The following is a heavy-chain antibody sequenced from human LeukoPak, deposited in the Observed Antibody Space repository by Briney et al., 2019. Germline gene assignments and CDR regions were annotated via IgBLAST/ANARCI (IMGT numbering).Heavy chain of an antibody. CDR1: GGSISSGDYY. D-gene: IGHD2-2*01. J-gene: IGHJ4*02. V-gene: IGHV4-30-4*01. CDR3: ARALQDIVVVPALDY. CDR2: IYYSGIT. Sequence: SETLSLTCTVSGGSISSGDYYWSWIRQPPGKGLEWIGYIYYSGITYYNPSLKSRVTISVDTSKNQFSLKLSSVTAADTAVYYCARALQDIVVVPALDYWGQGTLVTVSS.